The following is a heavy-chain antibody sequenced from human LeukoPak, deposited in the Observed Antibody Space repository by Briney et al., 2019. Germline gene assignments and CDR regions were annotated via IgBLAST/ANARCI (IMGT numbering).Heavy chain of an antibody. V-gene: IGHV3-23*01. CDR2: ISGSGGHI. D-gene: IGHD5-18*01. CDR1: GFTFSTCA. J-gene: IGHJ4*02. CDR3: AKNRGTGMAFYDY. Sequence: GGSLRLSCAASGFTFSTCAMTWVRRAPGKGLEWVSAISGSGGHIYYADSVKGRFTSSRDNSKSTLYLQMNNLRAEDTAVYYCAKNRGTGMAFYDYWGQGTQVTVSS.